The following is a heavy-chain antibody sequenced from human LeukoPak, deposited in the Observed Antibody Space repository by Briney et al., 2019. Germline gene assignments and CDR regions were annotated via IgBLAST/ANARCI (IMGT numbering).Heavy chain of an antibody. J-gene: IGHJ4*02. CDR3: ARDKRQERWPDY. CDR1: GFTFSSYS. CDR2: ISSSSYYI. D-gene: IGHD5-24*01. Sequence: PGGSLRLSCAASGFTFSSYSLNWVRQAPGKGLEWVSSISSSSYYIYYADSVKGRFTISRDNAKNSLYLQMDSLRAEDTAVYYCARDKRQERWPDYWGQGTLVTVSS. V-gene: IGHV3-21*01.